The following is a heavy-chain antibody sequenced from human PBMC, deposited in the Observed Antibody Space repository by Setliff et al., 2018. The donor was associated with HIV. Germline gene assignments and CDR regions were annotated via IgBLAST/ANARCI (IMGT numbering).Heavy chain of an antibody. CDR3: ARDKTGDLWYFGS. CDR2: TMPISGTP. D-gene: IGHD7-27*01. J-gene: IGHJ4*02. V-gene: IGHV1-69*13. Sequence: SVKVSCKASGGTFSSYAIYWVRQAPGQGLEWMGGTMPISGTPNYAQKFQGRVTITADESTNTAYMELSSLRSEDTAVYYCARDKTGDLWYFGSWGQGTLVTVSS. CDR1: GGTFSSYA.